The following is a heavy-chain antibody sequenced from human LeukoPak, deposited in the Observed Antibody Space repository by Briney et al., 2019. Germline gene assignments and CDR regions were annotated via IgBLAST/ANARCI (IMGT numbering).Heavy chain of an antibody. CDR3: AKDRGGPGGYSYGLGY. CDR2: ISGSGGST. Sequence: GGSLRLSCAASGFTFSSYWMSWVRQAPGKGLEWVSAISGSGGSTYYADPVKGRCTISRDNSKNTLFLQMSSLRAEDTAVFYCAKDRGGPGGYSYGLGYWGQGTLVTVSS. D-gene: IGHD5-18*01. J-gene: IGHJ4*02. CDR1: GFTFSSYW. V-gene: IGHV3-23*01.